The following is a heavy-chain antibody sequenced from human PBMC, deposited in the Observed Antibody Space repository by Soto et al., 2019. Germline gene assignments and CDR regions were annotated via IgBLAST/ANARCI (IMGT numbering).Heavy chain of an antibody. Sequence: SETLSLTCTVSGGSMSGIYWSWIRQPPGKGLEYIGYIHYSGSTSYNPSLKSRLTISVDTSKNQFSLKLTSVTAADTAVYFCARGGWYVDYWGQGTLVTVSS. D-gene: IGHD6-19*01. CDR2: IHYSGST. J-gene: IGHJ4*02. CDR1: GGSMSGIY. CDR3: ARGGWYVDY. V-gene: IGHV4-59*01.